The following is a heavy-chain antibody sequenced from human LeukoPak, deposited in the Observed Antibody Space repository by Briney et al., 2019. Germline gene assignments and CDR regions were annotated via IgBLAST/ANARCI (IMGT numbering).Heavy chain of an antibody. J-gene: IGHJ4*02. D-gene: IGHD6-13*01. CDR1: GGSISSSSYY. CDR3: ARGYSSSWYYGGGYFDY. V-gene: IGHV4-39*01. Sequence: QPSETLSLTCTVSGGSISSSSYYWGWIRQPPGKGLEWIGSIYYSGSTYYNPSLKSRVTISVDTSKNQFSLKLSSVTAADTAVYYCARGYSSSWYYGGGYFDYWGQGTLVTVSS. CDR2: IYYSGST.